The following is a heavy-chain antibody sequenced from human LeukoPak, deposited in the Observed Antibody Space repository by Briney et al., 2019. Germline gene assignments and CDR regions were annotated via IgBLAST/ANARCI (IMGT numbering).Heavy chain of an antibody. Sequence: GGSLRLSCAASGFTFSSYSMNWVRQAPGKGLEWVSFISSSSSYIDYADSVKGRFTISRDNAKNSLYLQMNSLRAEDTAVYYCAELGITMIGGVWGKGTTVTISS. V-gene: IGHV3-21*01. CDR3: AELGITMIGGV. D-gene: IGHD3-10*02. CDR2: ISSSSSYI. CDR1: GFTFSSYS. J-gene: IGHJ6*04.